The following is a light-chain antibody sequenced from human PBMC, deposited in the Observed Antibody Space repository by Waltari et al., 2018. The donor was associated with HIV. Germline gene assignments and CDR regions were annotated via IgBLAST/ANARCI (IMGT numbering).Light chain of an antibody. Sequence: SYELAQPPSVSVSPGQTARLTCSGDALPRQLAYWYQQKPGQAPIVVIYKDSERPSGIPERFSCFISGTTATLTISAVQAEDEADYYCQSADITGTLGVFGGGTRLTV. V-gene: IGLV3-25*03. CDR1: ALPRQL. J-gene: IGLJ2*01. CDR2: KDS. CDR3: QSADITGTLGV.